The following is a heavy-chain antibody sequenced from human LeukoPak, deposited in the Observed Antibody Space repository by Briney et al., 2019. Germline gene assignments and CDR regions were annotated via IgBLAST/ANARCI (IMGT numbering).Heavy chain of an antibody. V-gene: IGHV4-39*07. CDR2: IHHSGST. CDR1: GGSISSSSYY. Sequence: SETLSLTCTVSGGSISSSSYYWGWIRQPPGKGLEWIGEIHHSGSTNYNPSLKSRVTISVDTSKNQFSLKLSSVTAADTAVYYCARRHYDILTGYSKGWFDPWGQGTLVTVSS. J-gene: IGHJ5*02. D-gene: IGHD3-9*01. CDR3: ARRHYDILTGYSKGWFDP.